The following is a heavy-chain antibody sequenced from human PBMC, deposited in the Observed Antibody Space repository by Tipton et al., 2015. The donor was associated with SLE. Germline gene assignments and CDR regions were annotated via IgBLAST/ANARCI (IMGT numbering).Heavy chain of an antibody. D-gene: IGHD3-10*01. V-gene: IGHV3-30*04. CDR1: GFTFSTYA. Sequence: SLRLSCAASGFTFSTYAMHWVRQAPGKGLEWVAVIAHDGRNAYYTDSDSMKGRLTISRDNSKNTLYLEMISLRAEDTAVYYCSRMGEYASEIYWGQGTLVTVSS. J-gene: IGHJ4*02. CDR2: IAHDGRNA. CDR3: SRMGEYASEIY.